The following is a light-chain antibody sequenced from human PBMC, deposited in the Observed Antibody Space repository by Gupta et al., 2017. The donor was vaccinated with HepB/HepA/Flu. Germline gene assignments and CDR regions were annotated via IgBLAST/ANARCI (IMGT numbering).Light chain of an antibody. V-gene: IGLV2-23*02. Sequence: QSAVTQPASVSGCPRQSITIYSTGTSSDVGSYNLVSWYQQHPGKAPKLMIYEVSKRPSGVSNRFSGSKSGNTASLTISGLQAEDEADYYCCSYAGSSTWVFGGGTKLTVL. CDR3: CSYAGSSTWV. CDR2: EVS. CDR1: SSDVGSYNL. J-gene: IGLJ3*02.